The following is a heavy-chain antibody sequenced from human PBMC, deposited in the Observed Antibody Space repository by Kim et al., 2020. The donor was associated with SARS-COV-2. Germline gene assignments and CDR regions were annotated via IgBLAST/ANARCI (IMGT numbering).Heavy chain of an antibody. J-gene: IGHJ3*01. CDR2: IYYNGNT. V-gene: IGHV4-31*03. CDR3: ASARGGIDSGSWYEV. CDR1: GGSISSVDYY. D-gene: IGHD6-13*01. Sequence: SETLSLTCTVSGGSISSVDYYWNWIRQHPGKGLEWIGYIYYNGNTYYNPSLKSRVVISVDTSKNQFSLRLRSVTAADTAVFYCASARGGIDSGSWYEVWGQGTVVTVSS.